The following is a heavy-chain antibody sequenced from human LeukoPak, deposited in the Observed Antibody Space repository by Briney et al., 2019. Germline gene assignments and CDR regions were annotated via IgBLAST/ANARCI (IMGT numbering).Heavy chain of an antibody. Sequence: RASVKVSCKASGYTFTSYAMHWARQAPGQRLEWMGWINAGNGNTKYSQEFQGRVTITRDTSASTAYMELSSLRSEDMAVYYCARGMVRGVATVYYYMDVWGKGTTVTVSS. CDR1: GYTFTSYA. CDR3: ARGMVRGVATVYYYMDV. D-gene: IGHD3-10*01. J-gene: IGHJ6*03. CDR2: INAGNGNT. V-gene: IGHV1-3*03.